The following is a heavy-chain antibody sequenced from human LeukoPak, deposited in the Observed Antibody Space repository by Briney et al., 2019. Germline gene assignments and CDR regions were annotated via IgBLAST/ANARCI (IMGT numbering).Heavy chain of an antibody. CDR2: INHSGST. CDR3: ARVPTYYYDSSGYPKYYYYYMDV. Sequence: SETLSLTCAVYGGSFSGYYWSWIRQPPGKGLERIGEINHSGSTNYNPSLKSRVTISVDTSKNQFSLKLSSVTAADTAVYYCARVPTYYYDSSGYPKYYYYYMDVWGKGTTVTVSS. V-gene: IGHV4-34*01. D-gene: IGHD3-22*01. CDR1: GGSFSGYY. J-gene: IGHJ6*03.